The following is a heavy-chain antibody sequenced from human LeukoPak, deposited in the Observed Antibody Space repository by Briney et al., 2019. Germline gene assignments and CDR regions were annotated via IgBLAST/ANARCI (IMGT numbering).Heavy chain of an antibody. Sequence: ASVKVSCTVSGYTLTELSMHWVRQAPGKGLEWMGGFDPEDGETIYAQKFQGRVTMTEDTSTDTAYMELSSLRSEDTAVYYCATGRITMIVPPGGNAFDIWGQGTMVTVSS. J-gene: IGHJ3*02. D-gene: IGHD3-22*01. CDR1: GYTLTELS. CDR2: FDPEDGET. V-gene: IGHV1-24*01. CDR3: ATGRITMIVPPGGNAFDI.